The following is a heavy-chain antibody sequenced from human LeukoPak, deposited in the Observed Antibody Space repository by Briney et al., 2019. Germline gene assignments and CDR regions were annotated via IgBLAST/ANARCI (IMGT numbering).Heavy chain of an antibody. CDR2: IRYDGSNK. J-gene: IGHJ4*02. Sequence: GGPLRLSCAASGFTFSSYGMHWVRQAPGKGLEWVAFIRYDGSNKYYADSVKGRFTISRDNSKNTLYLQMNSLRAEDTAVYYCAKDHISLAGIAQCSSTSCLFDYWGQGTLVTVSS. D-gene: IGHD2-2*01. V-gene: IGHV3-30*02. CDR3: AKDHISLAGIAQCSSTSCLFDY. CDR1: GFTFSSYG.